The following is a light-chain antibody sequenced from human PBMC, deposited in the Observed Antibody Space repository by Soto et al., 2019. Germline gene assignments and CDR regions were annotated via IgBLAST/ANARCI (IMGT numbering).Light chain of an antibody. CDR3: QQYGSSPPT. V-gene: IGKV3-20*01. Sequence: EIVMTRSPATLSVSPGERATLSCRASQSISSSLAWYQQKPGQAPRLLIYGASTRATAIPARFSGSGSGTDFTLTISRLEPEDFAVYYCQQYGSSPPTFGQGTKVDIK. CDR1: QSISSS. CDR2: GAS. J-gene: IGKJ1*01.